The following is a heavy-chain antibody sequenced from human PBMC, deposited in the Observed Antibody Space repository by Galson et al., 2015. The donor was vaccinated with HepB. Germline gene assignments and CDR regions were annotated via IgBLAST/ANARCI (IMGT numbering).Heavy chain of an antibody. D-gene: IGHD5-18*01. CDR1: GYSFISYW. Sequence: QSGAEVKKPGESLKISCKGSGYSFISYWIGWVRQMPGKGLEWMGIIYPGDSDTRYSPSFQGQVTISADKSISTAYLQWSSLKASDTAMYYCVHSYGYDGYYYGMDVWGQGTTVTVSS. CDR2: IYPGDSDT. J-gene: IGHJ6*02. V-gene: IGHV5-51*01. CDR3: VHSYGYDGYYYGMDV.